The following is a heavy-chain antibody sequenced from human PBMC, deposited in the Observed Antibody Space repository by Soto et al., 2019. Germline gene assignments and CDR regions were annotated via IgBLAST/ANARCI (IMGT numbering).Heavy chain of an antibody. J-gene: IGHJ4*02. V-gene: IGHV3-11*06. D-gene: IGHD3-9*01. CDR1: GLTFKDSY. CDR3: ARHSPIYDTNRFLKNFDH. CDR2: IGPDSSHK. Sequence: GGSLRLSCAVSGLTFKDSYMSWIRQAPGKGLEWVSYIGPDSSHKHYADSVKGRFTISRDNARNSLFLQMNSLRAEDTAIYYCARHSPIYDTNRFLKNFDHWGQGTLVTVSS.